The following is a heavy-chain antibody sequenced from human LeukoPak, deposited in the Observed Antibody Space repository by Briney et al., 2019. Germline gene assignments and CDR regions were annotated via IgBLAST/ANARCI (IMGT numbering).Heavy chain of an antibody. CDR3: ARGSAMVTTYRGGNWFDP. Sequence: EASVKVSCKASDYTFTSYGISWVRQAPGQGLEWMGWIKPNSGGTNYAQKFQGRVTMTRDTSINTAYMELSSLRSDDTAVYYCARGSAMVTTYRGGNWFDPWGQGTLVTVSS. CDR2: IKPNSGGT. V-gene: IGHV1-2*02. J-gene: IGHJ5*02. CDR1: DYTFTSYG. D-gene: IGHD5-18*01.